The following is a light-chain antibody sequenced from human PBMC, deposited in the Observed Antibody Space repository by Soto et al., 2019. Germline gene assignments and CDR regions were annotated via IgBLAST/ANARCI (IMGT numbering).Light chain of an antibody. CDR1: SSDVGGHNY. J-gene: IGLJ3*02. CDR2: DVT. V-gene: IGLV2-11*01. Sequence: QSALTQPRSVSGSPGQSVTISCTGTSSDVGGHNYVSWYQHHPGKAPKLIIYDVTKRPSGVPDRFSGSKSGNTASLTVSGLQEEYEAEYHCSSYAGTYNVMFGGGTKVTVL. CDR3: SSYAGTYNVM.